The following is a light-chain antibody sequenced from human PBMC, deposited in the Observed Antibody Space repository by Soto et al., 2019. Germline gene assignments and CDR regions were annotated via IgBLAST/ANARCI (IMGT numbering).Light chain of an antibody. CDR2: SAS. J-gene: IGKJ4*01. CDR3: QQTYSTPLT. CDR1: QSIVSY. Sequence: DIQMTQSPPSLSASVGDRVIITCRASQSIVSYLNWYQQKPGKAPKLLIYSASSLQSGVPSRFSGGGSGTDFTLTVSYLQPEDFATYYCQQTYSTPLTFGGGTKVEIK. V-gene: IGKV1-39*01.